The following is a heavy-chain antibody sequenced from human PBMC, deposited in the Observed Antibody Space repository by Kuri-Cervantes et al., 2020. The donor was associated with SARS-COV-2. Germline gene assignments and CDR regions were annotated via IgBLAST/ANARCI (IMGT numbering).Heavy chain of an antibody. CDR2: ISYDGSNK. V-gene: IGHV3-30*19. D-gene: IGHD3-3*01. CDR3: ARSNGDFWSGQEYDAFDI. Sequence: GGSLRLSCAASGFTFSSYGMHWARQAPGKGLEWVAVISYDGSNKYYADSVKGRFTISRDNSKNTLYLQMNSLRAEDTAVYYCARSNGDFWSGQEYDAFDIWGQGTMVTVSS. CDR1: GFTFSSYG. J-gene: IGHJ3*02.